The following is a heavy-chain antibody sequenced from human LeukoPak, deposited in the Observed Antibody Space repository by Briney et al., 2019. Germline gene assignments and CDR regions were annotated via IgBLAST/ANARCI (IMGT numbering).Heavy chain of an antibody. J-gene: IGHJ4*02. Sequence: GGSLRLSCAASGFTFSSYAMSWVRQAPGKGLEWVSAISGSGGSTYYADSAKGRFTISRDNSKNTLYLQMNSLRAEGTAVYYCAKDQTLYSSSCFDYWGQGTLVTVSS. CDR2: ISGSGGST. CDR1: GFTFSSYA. V-gene: IGHV3-23*01. D-gene: IGHD6-13*01. CDR3: AKDQTLYSSSCFDY.